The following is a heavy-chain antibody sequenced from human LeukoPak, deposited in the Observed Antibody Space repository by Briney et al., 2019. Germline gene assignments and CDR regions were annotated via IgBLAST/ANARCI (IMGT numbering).Heavy chain of an antibody. D-gene: IGHD3-22*01. Sequence: GGSLRLSCAASGFTFSSYSMNWVRQAPGKGLEWVSSISSSSSYIYYADSVKGRFTISRDNAKNSLYLQMNSLRAEDTAVYYCARETAHYYDSSGYPVHGIYYYYMDVWGKGTTVTISS. CDR1: GFTFSSYS. CDR3: ARETAHYYDSSGYPVHGIYYYYMDV. J-gene: IGHJ6*03. V-gene: IGHV3-21*01. CDR2: ISSSSSYI.